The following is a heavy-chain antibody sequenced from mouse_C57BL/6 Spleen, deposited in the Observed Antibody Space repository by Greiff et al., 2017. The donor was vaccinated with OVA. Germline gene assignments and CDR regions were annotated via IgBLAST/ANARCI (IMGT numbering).Heavy chain of an antibody. CDR1: GFTFSDFY. J-gene: IGHJ1*03. V-gene: IGHV7-1*01. CDR2: SRNKANDYTT. Sequence: EVQLVESGGGLVQSGRSLRLSCATSGFTFSDFYMEWVRQAPGKGLEWIAASRNKANDYTTEYSASVKGRFIVSRDTSQSILYLQMNALRAEDTAIYYCARDPPYDYDWYFDVWGTGTTVTVSS. CDR3: ARDPPYDYDWYFDV. D-gene: IGHD2-4*01.